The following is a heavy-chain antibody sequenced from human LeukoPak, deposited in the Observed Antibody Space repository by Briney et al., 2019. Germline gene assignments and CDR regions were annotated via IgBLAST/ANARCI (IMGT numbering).Heavy chain of an antibody. CDR2: ISSSSSNNI. CDR1: GFTFSRFG. V-gene: IGHV3-48*02. D-gene: IGHD2-15*01. Sequence: GGSLRLSCAASGFTFSRFGMNWVRQAPGKGLEWVSYISSSSSNNIYYADSVKGRFTISRDNAKNSLYLQMNSLRDEDTAVYYCAREAGRGYCSGGSCYPYFDYWGQGTLVTVSS. CDR3: AREAGRGYCSGGSCYPYFDY. J-gene: IGHJ4*02.